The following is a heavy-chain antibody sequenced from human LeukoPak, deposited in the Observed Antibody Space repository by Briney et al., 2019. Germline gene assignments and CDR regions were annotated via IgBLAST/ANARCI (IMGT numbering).Heavy chain of an antibody. J-gene: IGHJ4*02. Sequence: GGSLRLSCAASGFTFDDYAMHWVRQAPGKGLEWVSLISGDGGSTYYADSVKGRFTISRDNSKNYLYLQMNSLRTEDTALYYCAKDSTYDSSGPYPLKWGQGTLVTVSS. CDR1: GFTFDDYA. D-gene: IGHD3-22*01. CDR3: AKDSTYDSSGPYPLK. V-gene: IGHV3-43*02. CDR2: ISGDGGST.